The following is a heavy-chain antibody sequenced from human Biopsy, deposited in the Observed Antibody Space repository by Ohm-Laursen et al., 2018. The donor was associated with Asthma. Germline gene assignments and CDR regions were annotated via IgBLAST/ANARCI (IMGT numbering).Heavy chain of an antibody. CDR2: ISFDGSNK. J-gene: IGHJ4*02. V-gene: IGHV3-30*18. Sequence: RSLRLSCTASGFTFSNYGMHWVRQAPGKGLEWVAVISFDGSNKDYADSVKGRFTISRDNSKNTLHLEMNSPRVEDTAVFYCPKDVFPGWELRRGPDYWGQGTLVTVSS. CDR1: GFTFSNYG. D-gene: IGHD1-26*01. CDR3: PKDVFPGWELRRGPDY.